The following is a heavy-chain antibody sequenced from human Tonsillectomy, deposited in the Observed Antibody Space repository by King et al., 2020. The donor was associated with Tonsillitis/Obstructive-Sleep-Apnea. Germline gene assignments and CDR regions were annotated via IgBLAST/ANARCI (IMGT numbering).Heavy chain of an antibody. CDR3: ARDGPVAGFVDY. D-gene: IGHD3-10*01. Sequence: VQLVESGGGLVQRGGSLRLSCAASGFTVSSNYMSWVRQAPGKGLEWVPVIYSSGSTYYADSVKGRFTISRDNSKNTLYLQMNRLRAEDTAVYYCARDGPVAGFVDYWGQGTLVTVSS. CDR2: IYSSGST. J-gene: IGHJ4*02. CDR1: GFTVSSNY. V-gene: IGHV3-66*01.